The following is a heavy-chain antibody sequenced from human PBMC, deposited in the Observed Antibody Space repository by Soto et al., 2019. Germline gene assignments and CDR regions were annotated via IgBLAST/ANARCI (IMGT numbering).Heavy chain of an antibody. V-gene: IGHV3-30-3*01. J-gene: IGHJ6*02. CDR3: VSALGSFDSDYGMDI. CDR2: ISYDGNKK. D-gene: IGHD3-9*01. Sequence: QMQLVESGGGVVQPGRSLRLSCVASGFTFSGYAMHWVRQAPGKGLEWVSIISYDGNKKYYADSVKGRFTISRDNSKNTLYLQMNSLTAEDTAVFYCVSALGSFDSDYGMDIWGQGTTVTVSS. CDR1: GFTFSGYA.